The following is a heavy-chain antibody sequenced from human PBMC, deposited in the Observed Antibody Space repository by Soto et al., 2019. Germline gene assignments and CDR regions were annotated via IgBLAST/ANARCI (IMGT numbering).Heavy chain of an antibody. CDR1: GYSFTSYW. Sequence: GESLKISCKGSGYSFTSYWISWVRQMPGKGLEWMGRIDPSDSYTNYSPSFQGHVTISADKSISTAYLQWSSLKASDTAMYYCARRSKMYYYDSSGDYYYYGMDVWGQGTTLTVSS. CDR3: ARRSKMYYYDSSGDYYYYGMDV. D-gene: IGHD3-22*01. CDR2: IDPSDSYT. V-gene: IGHV5-10-1*01. J-gene: IGHJ6*02.